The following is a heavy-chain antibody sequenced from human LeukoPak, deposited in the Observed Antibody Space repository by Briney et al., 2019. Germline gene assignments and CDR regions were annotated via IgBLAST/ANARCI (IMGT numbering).Heavy chain of an antibody. V-gene: IGHV4-34*01. Sequence: SSETLSLTCAVYGGSFSNYFWGWIRQPPGKGLEWIGEINHSGRTYYNPSLKSRVTISVDTSENQFSLNLSSVTAADTAVYYCARDVVVVPAAIHYGMDVWGQGTTVTVSS. J-gene: IGHJ6*02. CDR3: ARDVVVVPAAIHYGMDV. CDR1: GGSFSNYF. CDR2: INHSGRT. D-gene: IGHD2-2*01.